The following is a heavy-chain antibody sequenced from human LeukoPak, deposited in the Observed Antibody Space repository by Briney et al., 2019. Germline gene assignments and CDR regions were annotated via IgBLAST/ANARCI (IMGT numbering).Heavy chain of an antibody. J-gene: IGHJ4*02. Sequence: SETLSVTCAVYGGSFSGYYWSWIRQPPGKGLEWIGEINHSGSTNYSPSLKSRVTISVDTSKNQFSLKLSSVTAADTAVYYCARAGFALAPLRGTPFDYWGQGTLVTVSS. CDR2: INHSGST. D-gene: IGHD6-6*01. CDR3: ARAGFALAPLRGTPFDY. V-gene: IGHV4-34*01. CDR1: GGSFSGYY.